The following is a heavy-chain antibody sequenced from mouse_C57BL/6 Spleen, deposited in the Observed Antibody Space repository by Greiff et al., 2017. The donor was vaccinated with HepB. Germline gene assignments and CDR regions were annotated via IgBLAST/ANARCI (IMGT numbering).Heavy chain of an antibody. J-gene: IGHJ2*01. CDR3: ARTGIVFDY. V-gene: IGHV5-9*01. CDR1: GFTFSSYT. Sequence: EVKLVESGGGLVKPGGSLKLSCAASGFTFSSYTMSWVRQTPEKRLEWVATISGGGGNTYYPDSVKGRFTISRDNAKNTLYLQMSSLRSEDTALYYCARTGIVFDYWGQGTTLTVSS. CDR2: ISGGGGNT. D-gene: IGHD4-1*01.